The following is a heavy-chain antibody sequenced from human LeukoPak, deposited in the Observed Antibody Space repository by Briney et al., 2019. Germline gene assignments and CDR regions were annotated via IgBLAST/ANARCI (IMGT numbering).Heavy chain of an antibody. CDR2: INPNSGGT. CDR1: GYTFTGYY. V-gene: IGHV1-2*02. J-gene: IGHJ4*02. CDR3: ARASRYCSSTSCYSSYFDY. D-gene: IGHD2-2*01. Sequence: ASVKVSCKASGYTFTGYYMHWVRQAPGQGLEWMGWINPNSGGTNYAQKFQGRVTMTRDTSISTAYMELSRLRSDDTAVYYCARASRYCSSTSCYSSYFDYWGQGTLVTVSS.